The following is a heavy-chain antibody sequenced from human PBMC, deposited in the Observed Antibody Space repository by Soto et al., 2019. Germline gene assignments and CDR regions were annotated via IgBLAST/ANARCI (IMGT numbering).Heavy chain of an antibody. V-gene: IGHV3-48*01. Sequence: GGSLRLSCAASGFTFSSYSMNWVRQAPGKGLEWVSYISSSSSTIYYADSVKGRFTISRDNAKNSLYLQMNSLRAEDTAVYYCASFSPPLDAFDIGGQGKMVTV. CDR2: ISSSSSTI. J-gene: IGHJ3*02. CDR3: ASFSPPLDAFDI. CDR1: GFTFSSYS.